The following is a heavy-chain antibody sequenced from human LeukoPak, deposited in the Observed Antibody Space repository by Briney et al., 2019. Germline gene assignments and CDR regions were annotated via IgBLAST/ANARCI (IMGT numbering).Heavy chain of an antibody. V-gene: IGHV1-18*01. CDR3: ARYSAIYYGSGSTPFGY. D-gene: IGHD3-10*01. J-gene: IGHJ4*02. CDR2: ISAYNGNT. Sequence: ASVKVSCKASGYTFTSYGISWVRQAPGRGLEWMGWISAYNGNTNYAQKLQGRVTMTTDTSTSTAYMELRSLRSDDTAVYYCARYSAIYYGSGSTPFGYGGQGTLVTVSS. CDR1: GYTFTSYG.